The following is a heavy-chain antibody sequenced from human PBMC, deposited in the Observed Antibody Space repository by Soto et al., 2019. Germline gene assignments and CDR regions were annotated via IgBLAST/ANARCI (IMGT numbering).Heavy chain of an antibody. CDR1: GYTFTSYA. CDR2: INAGNGNT. D-gene: IGHD3-10*01. V-gene: IGHV1-3*01. Sequence: QVQLVQSGAEVKKPGASVKVSCKASGYTFTSYAMHWVRQAPGQRLEWMGWINAGNGNTKYSQKFQGRVTITRDTSASTAYMELSSLRSEDTAVYYCARGSKDSYPGSRIFDFWGRGTLVTVSS. CDR3: ARGSKDSYPGSRIFDF. J-gene: IGHJ4*02.